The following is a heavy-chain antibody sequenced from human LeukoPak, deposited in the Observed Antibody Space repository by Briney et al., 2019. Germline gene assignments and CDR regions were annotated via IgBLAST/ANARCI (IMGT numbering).Heavy chain of an antibody. CDR3: ARVSRGYDGNGYFNHFDH. J-gene: IGHJ4*02. Sequence: PGGSLRLSCVTSGFIFNDHYMTWIRHIPGKGLEWVSDISTTGGAKHYRDSVKGRFAISRDNAKNSLFLQMNSLRAEDTAVYFCARVSRGYDGNGYFNHFDHWGPGTRVTVS. V-gene: IGHV3-11*01. D-gene: IGHD3-22*01. CDR1: GFIFNDHY. CDR2: ISTTGGAK.